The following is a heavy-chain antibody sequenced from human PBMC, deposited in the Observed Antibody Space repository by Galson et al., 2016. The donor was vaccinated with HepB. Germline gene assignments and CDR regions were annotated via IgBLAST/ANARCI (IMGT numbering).Heavy chain of an antibody. CDR2: IDKDGTLK. J-gene: IGHJ4*02. Sequence: SLRLSCAASGFAFSVYWMAWVRRAPGKGLEWVATIDKDGTLKLYVDSVKGRFTISRDNAKNSVYLQMNSLRVEDTAVYYCAREDWGLSDSWGQGTLVTVSS. D-gene: IGHD3/OR15-3a*01. CDR1: GFAFSVYW. V-gene: IGHV3-7*01. CDR3: AREDWGLSDS.